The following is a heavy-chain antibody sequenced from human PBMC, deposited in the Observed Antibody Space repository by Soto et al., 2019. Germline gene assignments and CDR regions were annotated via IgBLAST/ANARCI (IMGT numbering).Heavy chain of an antibody. J-gene: IGHJ5*02. V-gene: IGHV3-21*01. CDR2: ISSSSSYI. CDR3: ARDSMVPYYGSGSLNWFDP. D-gene: IGHD3-10*01. Sequence: PGGSLRLSCAASGFTFSSYSMNWVRQAPGKGLEWVSSISSSSSYIYYADSVKGRFTISRDNAKNSLYLQMNSLRAEDTAVYYCARDSMVPYYGSGSLNWFDPWGQGTLVTVSS. CDR1: GFTFSSYS.